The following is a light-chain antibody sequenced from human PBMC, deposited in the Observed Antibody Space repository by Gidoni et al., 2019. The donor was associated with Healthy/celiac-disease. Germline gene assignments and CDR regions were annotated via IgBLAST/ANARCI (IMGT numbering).Light chain of an antibody. Sequence: EIVLTQSPGTLSLSPGERATLSCRASQSVSSSYLAWYQQKPGQAPRLLIYGASSRATGIPDRFSGSGSGTDFTLTISRLEPEDFAVYYCQQYGSSTWRLTFXGXTKVEIK. J-gene: IGKJ4*01. CDR3: QQYGSSTWRLT. CDR2: GAS. V-gene: IGKV3-20*01. CDR1: QSVSSSY.